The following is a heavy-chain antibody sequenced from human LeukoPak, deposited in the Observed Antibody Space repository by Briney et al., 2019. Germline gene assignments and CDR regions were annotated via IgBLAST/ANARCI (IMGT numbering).Heavy chain of an antibody. CDR3: AVAPGYYDSTG. J-gene: IGHJ4*02. CDR2: ISGSGGST. CDR1: GFTFSNAW. D-gene: IGHD3-22*01. V-gene: IGHV3-23*01. Sequence: GGSLRLSCAASGFTFSNAWMSWVRQAPGKGLEWVSAISGSGGSTYYADSVKGRFTISRDNSKNTLYLQMNSLRAEDTAVYYCAVAPGYYDSTGWGQGTLVTVSS.